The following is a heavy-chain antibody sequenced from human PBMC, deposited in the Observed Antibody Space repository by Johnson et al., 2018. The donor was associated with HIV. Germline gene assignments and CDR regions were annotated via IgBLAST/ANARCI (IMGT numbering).Heavy chain of an antibody. J-gene: IGHJ3*02. CDR1: GFTFSNYG. CDR3: AKGQVVVAATSAFDI. V-gene: IGHV3-30*02. Sequence: QVQLVESGGGVVQPGGSLRLSCAASGFTFSNYGMHWVRQAPGKGLAWVAFLRYDGSTKYYADSVKGRFTISRDNSKNTLYVQMNSLRGEDTAVYYCAKGQVVVAATSAFDIWGQETMVTVSS. CDR2: LRYDGSTK. D-gene: IGHD2-15*01.